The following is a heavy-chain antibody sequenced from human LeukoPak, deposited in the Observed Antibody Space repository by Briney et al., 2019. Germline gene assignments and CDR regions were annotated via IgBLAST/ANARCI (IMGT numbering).Heavy chain of an antibody. Sequence: SETLSLTCTVSGGSISSYYWSWIRQPPGKGLEWIGYIYYSGSTNYNPSLKSRVTISVDTSKNQFSLKLSSVTAADTAVYYCARARREGTGDSRYFDLWGRGTLVTFSS. V-gene: IGHV4-59*01. J-gene: IGHJ2*01. CDR3: ARARREGTGDSRYFDL. CDR2: IYYSGST. CDR1: GGSISSYY. D-gene: IGHD7-27*01.